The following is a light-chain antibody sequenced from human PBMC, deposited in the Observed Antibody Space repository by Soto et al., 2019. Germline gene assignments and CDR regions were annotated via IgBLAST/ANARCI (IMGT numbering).Light chain of an antibody. CDR2: DTY. J-gene: IGLJ3*02. CDR3: LLPYSDAWV. CDR1: TGAVTSSHY. Sequence: QVVVTQEPSLTVSPGGTVTLTCGSSTGAVTSSHYPYWFQQKAGQAPRTLIYDTYNKQSWTPARFSGSLLGGKAALTLSGAQPEDEADYYCLLPYSDAWVFGGGTKLTVL. V-gene: IGLV7-46*01.